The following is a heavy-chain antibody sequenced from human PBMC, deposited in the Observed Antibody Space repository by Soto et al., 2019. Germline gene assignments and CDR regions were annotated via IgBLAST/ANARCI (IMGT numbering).Heavy chain of an antibody. CDR3: ARVDAYNQPNFGY. Sequence: QVQLVQSGAAVKKPGASVKFSCKASGYNFTSYTITWVRKAPGQGLEWMGWINPYNSNTNYAQKFQDRVTMTTDTSTSTAYMELRSLRSDDTAVYYCARVDAYNQPNFGYWGQGTLVNVSS. V-gene: IGHV1-18*01. D-gene: IGHD1-1*01. CDR1: GYNFTSYT. J-gene: IGHJ4*02. CDR2: INPYNSNT.